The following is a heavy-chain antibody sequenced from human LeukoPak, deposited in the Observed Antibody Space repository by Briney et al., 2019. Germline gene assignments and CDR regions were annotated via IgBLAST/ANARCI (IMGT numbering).Heavy chain of an antibody. D-gene: IGHD1-26*01. CDR2: ISAYNGYT. V-gene: IGHV1-18*01. J-gene: IGHJ3*02. CDR3: ARDRKWVLRDLSAAFDI. Sequence: ASVKVSCKASGYTFISYGVSWVRQAPGQGLEWMGWISAYNGYTNYAQKFQGRVTMTTDTSTATAYMELRSLRSDDTAVYYCARDRKWVLRDLSAAFDIWGQGTMVTVSS. CDR1: GYTFISYG.